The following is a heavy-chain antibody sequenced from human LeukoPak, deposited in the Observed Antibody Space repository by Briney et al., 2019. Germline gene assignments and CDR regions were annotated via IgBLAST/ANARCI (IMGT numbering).Heavy chain of an antibody. CDR3: ARDLRYSSSFDFDY. D-gene: IGHD6-13*01. Sequence: GGSLRLSCAASGITFSSYAIHWVRQAPGKGLEWVAVISSDGNNKYYTDSVKGRFTISRDNSKNTLYLQMNSLRPEDTAVYYCARDLRYSSSFDFDYWGQGTLVTVSS. CDR2: ISSDGNNK. CDR1: GITFSSYA. J-gene: IGHJ4*02. V-gene: IGHV3-30*04.